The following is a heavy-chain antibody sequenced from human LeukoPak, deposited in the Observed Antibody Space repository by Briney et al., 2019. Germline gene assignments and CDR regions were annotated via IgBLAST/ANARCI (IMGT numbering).Heavy chain of an antibody. CDR2: ISGSGGST. V-gene: IGHV3-23*01. CDR1: GFTFSSYA. Sequence: GGSLRLSCAASGFTFSSYAMSWVRQAPGKGLEWVSAISGSGGSTYYADSVKGRFTISRDNSKNTLYLQMNSLRAEDTAVYYCAKDPYYDFWSAPGPFDYWGQGTLVTVSS. J-gene: IGHJ4*02. D-gene: IGHD3-3*01. CDR3: AKDPYYDFWSAPGPFDY.